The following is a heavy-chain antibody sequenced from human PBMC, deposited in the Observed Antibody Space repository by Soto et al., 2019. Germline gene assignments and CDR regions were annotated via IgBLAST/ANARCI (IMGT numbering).Heavy chain of an antibody. CDR3: ARGVLVPAAIRGHYGMDV. D-gene: IGHD2-2*01. Sequence: SQTLSLTCAISGDSVSANRGAWNWIRQSPSRGLEWLGRTYYRSKWYNDYAVSVKSRITINPDTSKNQFSLKLSSVTAADTAVYYCARGVLVPAAIRGHYGMDVWGQGTTVTVSS. V-gene: IGHV6-1*01. J-gene: IGHJ6*02. CDR1: GDSVSANRGA. CDR2: TYYRSKWYN.